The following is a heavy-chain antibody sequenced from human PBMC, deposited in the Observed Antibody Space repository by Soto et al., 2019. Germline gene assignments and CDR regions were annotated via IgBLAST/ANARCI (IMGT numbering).Heavy chain of an antibody. CDR3: ARQGVEYSSSSPYYYYYYGMDV. Sequence: GESLKISCKGSGYSFTSYWIGWVRQMSGKGLEWMGIIYPGDSDTRYSPSFQGQVTISADKSISTAYLQWSSLKASDTAMYYCARQGVEYSSSSPYYYYYYGMDVWGQGTTVTVSS. J-gene: IGHJ6*02. D-gene: IGHD6-6*01. V-gene: IGHV5-51*01. CDR1: GYSFTSYW. CDR2: IYPGDSDT.